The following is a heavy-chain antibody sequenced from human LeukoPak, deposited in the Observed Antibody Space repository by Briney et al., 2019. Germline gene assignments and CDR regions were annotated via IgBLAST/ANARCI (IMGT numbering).Heavy chain of an antibody. J-gene: IGHJ6*04. CDR2: ISSSTYYI. D-gene: IGHD3-10*02. CDR3: AELGITMIGGV. CDR1: GFTFTSYS. V-gene: IGHV3-21*01. Sequence: KTGGSLRLSCAASGFTFTSYSMNWVRRAPGKGLEWVSSISSSTYYIYYGDSVKGRFTISRDNAKNSLYLQMNSLRAEDTAVYYCAELGITMIGGVWGKGTTVTISS.